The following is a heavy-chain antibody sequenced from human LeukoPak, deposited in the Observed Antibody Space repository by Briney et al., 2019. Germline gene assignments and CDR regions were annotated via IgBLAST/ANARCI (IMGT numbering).Heavy chain of an antibody. D-gene: IGHD5-12*01. CDR3: TTALVDIVATPADY. V-gene: IGHV3-15*01. CDR1: GFTFSSYS. J-gene: IGHJ4*02. CDR2: IKSKTDGGTT. Sequence: GGSLRLSCAASGFTFSSYSMNWVRQAPGKGLEWVGRIKSKTDGGTTDYAAPVKGRFTISRDDSKNTLYLQMNSLKTEDTAVYYCTTALVDIVATPADYWGQGTLVTVSS.